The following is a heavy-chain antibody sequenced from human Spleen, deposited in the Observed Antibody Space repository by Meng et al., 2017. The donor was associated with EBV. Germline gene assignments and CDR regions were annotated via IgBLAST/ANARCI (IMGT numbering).Heavy chain of an antibody. Sequence: QVQLQQWGAGLLTPSEXLSLTCAVYGGSFSGYYWSWIRQPPGKGLEWIGEINHSGSTNYNPSLKSRVTISVDMSKNQFSLKLSSVTAADTAVYHCVRIVGATAAGTGRLDWGQGTLVTVSS. V-gene: IGHV4-34*01. CDR3: VRIVGATAAGTGRLD. CDR1: GGSFSGYY. J-gene: IGHJ4*02. D-gene: IGHD6-13*01. CDR2: INHSGST.